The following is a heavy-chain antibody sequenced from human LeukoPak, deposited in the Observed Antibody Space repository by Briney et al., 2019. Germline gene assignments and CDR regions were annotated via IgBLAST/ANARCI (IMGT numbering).Heavy chain of an antibody. CDR3: ARSRLTGSYFTPYFDY. D-gene: IGHD3-10*01. V-gene: IGHV3-43*01. CDR1: GFTFDDYT. J-gene: IGHJ4*02. Sequence: GGSLRLSCAASGFTFDDYTMHWVRQAPGKGLEWVSLISWDGGSTYYADSVKGRFTISRDNSKNSLYLQMNSLRTEDTAVYYCARSRLTGSYFTPYFDYWGQGTLVTVSP. CDR2: ISWDGGST.